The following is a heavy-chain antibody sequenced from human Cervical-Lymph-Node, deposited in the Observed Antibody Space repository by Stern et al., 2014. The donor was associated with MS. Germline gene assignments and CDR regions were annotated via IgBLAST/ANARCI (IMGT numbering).Heavy chain of an antibody. CDR1: GYTFTNNW. J-gene: IGHJ6*02. D-gene: IGHD1-1*01. V-gene: IGHV5-51*03. Sequence: EVQLVESGAEVKKPGESLKISCKGSGYTFTNNWIAWVRQMPGKGLEWMGIIYPDDSDIRYSPSLQGQVTISADKSISTAYLQRRSLKAADSAVYFGASPPPRRKWDDPNYGMDVWGQGTTVTVSS. CDR2: IYPDDSDI. CDR3: ASPPPRRKWDDPNYGMDV.